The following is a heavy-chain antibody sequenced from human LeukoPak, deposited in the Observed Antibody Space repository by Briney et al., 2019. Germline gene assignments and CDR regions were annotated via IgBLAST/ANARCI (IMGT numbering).Heavy chain of an antibody. V-gene: IGHV3-15*01. Sequence: GGSLRLSCAASGFTFSNAWMSWVRQAPGKGLEWVGRIKSKTDGGTTDYAAPVKGRFTISRDDSKNTLYLQMNSLKTEDTAVYYCTTVTDCGGDCYTDYWGQGTLVTVSS. J-gene: IGHJ4*02. D-gene: IGHD2-21*02. CDR2: IKSKTDGGTT. CDR3: TTVTDCGGDCYTDY. CDR1: GFTFSNAW.